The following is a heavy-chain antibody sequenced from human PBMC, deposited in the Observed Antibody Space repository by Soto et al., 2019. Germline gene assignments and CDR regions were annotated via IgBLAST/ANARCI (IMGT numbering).Heavy chain of an antibody. CDR3: VAYLSYSVH. D-gene: IGHD2-15*01. CDR2: TKHKVSSYAT. V-gene: IGHV3-72*01. Sequence: EVQLVESVGGLVQPGGSMRLSCAVSGFTLSDYFMDWVRQAPEKGLEWVGRTKHKVSSYATEYAASVKGRFTISRDDSYNSLYLQMSRRRTEDTAVYYCVAYLSYSVHWGQGTLVTVSS. J-gene: IGHJ4*02. CDR1: GFTLSDYF.